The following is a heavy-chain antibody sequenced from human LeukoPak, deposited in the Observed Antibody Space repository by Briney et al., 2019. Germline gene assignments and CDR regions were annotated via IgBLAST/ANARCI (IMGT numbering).Heavy chain of an antibody. V-gene: IGHV4-59*01. CDR1: GGSINSYY. D-gene: IGHD3-10*01. Sequence: SETLSLTCTVSGGSINSYYWSWIRQPPGKGLEWIGYIYYSGSTNYNPSLKSRVTISVDTSKNQFSLKLSSVTAADTAVYYCARDLAGAFDIWGQGTMVTVSS. CDR2: IYYSGST. J-gene: IGHJ3*02. CDR3: ARDLAGAFDI.